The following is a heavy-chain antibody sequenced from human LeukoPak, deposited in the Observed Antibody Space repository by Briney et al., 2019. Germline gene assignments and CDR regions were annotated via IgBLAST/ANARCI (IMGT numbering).Heavy chain of an antibody. CDR2: MNPNRGDT. V-gene: IGHV1-2*02. Sequence: GASVKVSCKASGSTCTGYYIHWMRQAPGQGLEWMEWMNPNRGDTSYAQKFQGRVTMTRDTPINTAYMELSGLTSDDTAVYYCGRRRIDCSDTGCYVDYWGQGTLVTVSS. CDR3: GRRRIDCSDTGCYVDY. D-gene: IGHD2-15*01. CDR1: GSTCTGYY. J-gene: IGHJ4*02.